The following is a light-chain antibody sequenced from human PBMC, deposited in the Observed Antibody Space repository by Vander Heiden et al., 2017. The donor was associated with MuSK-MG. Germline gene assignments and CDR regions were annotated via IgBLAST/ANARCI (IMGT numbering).Light chain of an antibody. V-gene: IGKV2-28*01. Sequence: DIVMTQSPLPLPVTPGEPASISCRSSQRLLHSNGYKYLDWYLQKPGQSPQLLIYLGSNRASGVPDRFSGSGSGTDFTLKINRVEADDVGVYYCMQTLQTPYTFGQGTKLEIK. CDR1: QRLLHSNGYKY. CDR2: LGS. J-gene: IGKJ2*01. CDR3: MQTLQTPYT.